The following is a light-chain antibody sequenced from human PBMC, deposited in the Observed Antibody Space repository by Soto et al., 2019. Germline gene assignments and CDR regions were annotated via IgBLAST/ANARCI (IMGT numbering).Light chain of an antibody. Sequence: IVMTQSPATLSVSPGERATLSCRASQRVXSNLAWYEKKPGQAPRILXDCASTMATGSPARLSGSGSGTEFTLTISSLQSEDFAVYYCQQYKNGPRTFGQGTKVDIK. J-gene: IGKJ1*01. V-gene: IGKV3-15*01. CDR3: QQYKNGPRT. CDR1: QRVXSN. CDR2: CAS.